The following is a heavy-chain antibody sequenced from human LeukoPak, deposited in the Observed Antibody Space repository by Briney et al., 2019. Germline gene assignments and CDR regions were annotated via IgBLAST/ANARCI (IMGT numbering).Heavy chain of an antibody. D-gene: IGHD2-2*01. Sequence: PSETLSLTCTVSGGSISSGGYYWSWIRQHPGKGLEWIGYIYYSGSTYYNPSLKSRVTISVDTSKNQFSLKLSSVTAADTAVYYCARHSRPFLFSCSSTSCYAFDIWGQGTMVTVSS. CDR2: IYYSGST. CDR3: ARHSRPFLFSCSSTSCYAFDI. CDR1: GGSISSGGYY. V-gene: IGHV4-31*03. J-gene: IGHJ3*02.